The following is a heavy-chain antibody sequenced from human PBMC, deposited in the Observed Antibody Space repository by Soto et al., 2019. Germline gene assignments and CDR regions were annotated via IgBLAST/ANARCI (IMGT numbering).Heavy chain of an antibody. CDR1: CYRFTSYG. V-gene: IGHV1-18*01. J-gene: IGHJ3*02. Sequence: ASVQVSCKASCYRFTSYGSSWVRQAPGQGLEWMGWISAYNGNTNYAQKLQGRVTMTTDTSTSTAYMELRSLRSDDTAVYYCARDGIVVVPAANDAFDILGQGTMVTVSS. CDR2: ISAYNGNT. D-gene: IGHD2-2*01. CDR3: ARDGIVVVPAANDAFDI.